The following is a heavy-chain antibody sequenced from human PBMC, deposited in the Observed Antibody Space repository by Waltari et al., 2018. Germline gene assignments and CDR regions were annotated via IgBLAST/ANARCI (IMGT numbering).Heavy chain of an antibody. CDR2: IYTSGST. CDR3: ARGAFSWFDP. CDR1: GGPLSCGSSH. V-gene: IGHV4-61*09. J-gene: IGHJ5*02. Sequence: QLQLQHSGPGLVNPSQTLSLTSTFSGGPLSCGSSHCGWIRQPAGKGLEWIGYIYTSGSTNYNPSLKSRVTISVDTSKNQFSLKLSSVTAADTAVYYCARGAFSWFDPWGQGTLVTVSS.